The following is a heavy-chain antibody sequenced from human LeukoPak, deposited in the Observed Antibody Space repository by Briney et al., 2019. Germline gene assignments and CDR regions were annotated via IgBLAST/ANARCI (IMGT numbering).Heavy chain of an antibody. D-gene: IGHD3-16*01. J-gene: IGHJ5*02. CDR3: ARAKFGLSPFDP. CDR1: GYTFTGYY. CDR2: INPNSGGT. Sequence: ASVKVSCKASGYTFTGYYMHWVRQAPGQGLEWMGWINPNSGGTNYAQKFQGRVTMTRDTSISTAYMELSRLRSDDTAVYYCARAKFGLSPFDPWGQGTLVTVSS. V-gene: IGHV1-2*02.